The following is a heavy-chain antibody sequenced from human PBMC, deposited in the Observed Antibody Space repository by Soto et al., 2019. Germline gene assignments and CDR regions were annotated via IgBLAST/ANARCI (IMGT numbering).Heavy chain of an antibody. Sequence: ASVKVSCKASGYTFTSYGISWVRQAPGQGLEWMGWISAYSGNTNYAQKLQGRVTMTTDTSTSTAYMELRSLRSDDTAVYYCARGGFRVWEDYGMDVWGQGTTVTVSS. CDR1: GYTFTSYG. CDR2: ISAYSGNT. J-gene: IGHJ6*02. D-gene: IGHD1-26*01. V-gene: IGHV1-18*04. CDR3: ARGGFRVWEDYGMDV.